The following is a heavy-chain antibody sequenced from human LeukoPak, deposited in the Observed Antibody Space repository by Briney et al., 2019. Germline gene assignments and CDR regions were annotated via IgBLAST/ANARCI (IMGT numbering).Heavy chain of an antibody. V-gene: IGHV3-23*01. D-gene: IGHD3-22*01. CDR3: AKTYYYDSSGYYLVYYFDY. J-gene: IGHJ4*02. CDR1: GFTFSSYA. Sequence: GGSLRLSCAASGFTFSSYAMSWVRQAPGKGLEWVSAIRGSGGSTYYADSVKGRFTISRDNSKNTLYLQMNSLRAEDTAVYYCAKTYYYDSSGYYLVYYFDYWGQGTLVTVSS. CDR2: IRGSGGST.